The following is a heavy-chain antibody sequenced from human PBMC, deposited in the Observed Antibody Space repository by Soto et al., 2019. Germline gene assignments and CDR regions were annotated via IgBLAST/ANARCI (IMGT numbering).Heavy chain of an antibody. CDR2: INPSGGST. CDR1: GYTFTSYY. Sequence: ASVKVSCKASGYTFTSYYMHWVRQAPGQGLEWMGIINPSGGSTSYAQKFQGRVTMTRDTSTSTVYMELSSLRSEDTAVYYCARWGYYVSGSYRYYYYGMDVWGQGTTVTVSS. CDR3: ARWGYYVSGSYRYYYYGMDV. J-gene: IGHJ6*02. V-gene: IGHV1-46*01. D-gene: IGHD3-10*01.